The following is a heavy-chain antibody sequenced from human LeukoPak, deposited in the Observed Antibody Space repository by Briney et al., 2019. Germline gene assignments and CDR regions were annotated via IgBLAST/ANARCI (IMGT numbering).Heavy chain of an antibody. Sequence: GRSLRLSCAASGFTFSSYGMHWVRQAPGKGLEWVAVIWYDGSNKYYADSVKGRFTISRDNSKNTLYLQMNSLRAEDTAVYYCAKDPRRSSSSTFQHWGQGTLVTVSS. CDR3: AKDPRRSSSSTFQH. CDR1: GFTFSSYG. D-gene: IGHD6-6*01. CDR2: IWYDGSNK. J-gene: IGHJ1*01. V-gene: IGHV3-33*06.